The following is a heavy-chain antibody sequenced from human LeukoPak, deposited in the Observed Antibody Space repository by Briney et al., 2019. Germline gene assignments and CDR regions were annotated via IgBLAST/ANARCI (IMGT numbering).Heavy chain of an antibody. J-gene: IGHJ4*02. CDR1: GFTFSSYA. V-gene: IGHV3-23*01. CDR3: AKDLVVGALDY. CDR2: ISGSGGST. D-gene: IGHD1-26*01. Sequence: GGSLRLSCAASGFTFSSYAMTWIRQAPGKGREWVSSISGSGGSTYYADSVKGRFTISRDNSRNMLFLQMNSLRADDTAVYYCAKDLVVGALDYWGQGTLVTVSS.